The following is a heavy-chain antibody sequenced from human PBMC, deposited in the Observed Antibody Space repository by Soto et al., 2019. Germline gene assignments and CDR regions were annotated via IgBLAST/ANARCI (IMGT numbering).Heavy chain of an antibody. J-gene: IGHJ3*01. CDR3: AKDSISYNGIYDAFDV. V-gene: IGHV3-23*01. CDR2: IGGGDDI. Sequence: GGSLSLSCEASGFTFSNYAMAWVRQTPGEGPEWVSTIGGGDDIFYAESVKGRFIISRDDSRSTMYLQMDNLRVEDTAIYFCAKDSISYNGIYDAFDVWGQGTTVTVSS. CDR1: GFTFSNYA. D-gene: IGHD3-3*02.